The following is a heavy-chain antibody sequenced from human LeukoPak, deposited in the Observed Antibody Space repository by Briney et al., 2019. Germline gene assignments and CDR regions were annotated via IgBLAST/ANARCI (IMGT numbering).Heavy chain of an antibody. CDR1: DGSLSGYY. V-gene: IGHV4-34*01. CDR3: ARGGEGYSSSSVYYYYYMDV. J-gene: IGHJ6*03. D-gene: IGHD6-6*01. CDR2: INHSGST. Sequence: SETLSVTCAVYDGSLSGYYWSWIRQPPGKGLGWIGEINHSGSTNYNPSLKSRVTISVDTSKIQFSLKLSSVTAADTAVYYCARGGEGYSSSSVYYYYYMDVWGKGTTVTVSS.